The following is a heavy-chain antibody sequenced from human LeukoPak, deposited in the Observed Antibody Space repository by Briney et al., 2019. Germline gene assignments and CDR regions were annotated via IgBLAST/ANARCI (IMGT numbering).Heavy chain of an antibody. J-gene: IGHJ3*02. D-gene: IGHD3-3*01. Sequence: GGSLRLSCAASGFTFSNYWMSWVRQAPGKGLEWVANINQDGREKFYVDSVKGRFTISRDNARNSLYLQMNSLRAGDTAVYYCARDGDFWSAQGAFDIWGQGTMVTVSS. V-gene: IGHV3-7*01. CDR3: ARDGDFWSAQGAFDI. CDR1: GFTFSNYW. CDR2: INQDGREK.